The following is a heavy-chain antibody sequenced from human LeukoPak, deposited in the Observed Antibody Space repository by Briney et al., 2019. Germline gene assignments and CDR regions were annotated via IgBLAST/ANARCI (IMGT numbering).Heavy chain of an antibody. CDR3: ARDAQRGFDYSNSLQY. CDR1: GFIFSHYG. V-gene: IGHV3-33*01. J-gene: IGHJ4*01. Sequence: GGSLRLSCAASGFIFSHYGMHWVRQAPGKELEWVAVIWSDATNRFYAASVKGRFTISRDNSQNTLFLQMDTLRAEDTAIYYCARDAQRGFDYSNSLQYWGHGTLVTVSS. D-gene: IGHD4-11*01. CDR2: IWSDATNR.